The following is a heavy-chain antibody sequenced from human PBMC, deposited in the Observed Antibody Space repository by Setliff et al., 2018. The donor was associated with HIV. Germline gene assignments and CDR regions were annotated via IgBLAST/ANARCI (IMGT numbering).Heavy chain of an antibody. Sequence: GGSLRLSCAASGFTFSDYAMSWVRQAPGKGLEWISVISGSGGSTYYADFVKGRFTISRDNSKNTLYLQMTSLRAEDTAVYYCARDGGEYWGQGTLVTVSS. CDR1: GFTFSDYA. V-gene: IGHV3-23*01. CDR2: ISGSGGST. J-gene: IGHJ4*02. D-gene: IGHD3-16*01. CDR3: ARDGGEY.